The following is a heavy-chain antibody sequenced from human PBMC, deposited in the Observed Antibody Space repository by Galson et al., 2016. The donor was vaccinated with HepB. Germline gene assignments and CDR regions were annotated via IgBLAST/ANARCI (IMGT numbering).Heavy chain of an antibody. Sequence: SETLSLTCAVSGGSLSGKRKKNEGTGSRQAPGKGLEWIGDINHSGRTNYNPSLKSRVAISLDTSKKEFSLTVTSVTAADTATYYCASGYVWLIAMAGWYFDLWGRGTLVTASS. CDR3: ASGYVWLIAMAGWYFDL. CDR1: GGSLSGKRKKNE. V-gene: IGHV4-34*01. CDR2: INHSGRT. D-gene: IGHD6-19*01. J-gene: IGHJ2*01.